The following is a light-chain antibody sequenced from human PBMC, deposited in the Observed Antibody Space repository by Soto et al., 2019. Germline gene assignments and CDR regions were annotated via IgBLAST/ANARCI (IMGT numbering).Light chain of an antibody. CDR2: FAS. J-gene: IGKJ1*01. CDR3: LHTYSFPRT. V-gene: IGKV1-12*01. Sequence: DVQMTHSPSSVSASVGDRVTLTCRASQGIGDRLAWYQQKPGKVPQLLIYFASTLGSGVPSRFSGSGSGTDFILTINTLQADDFATYYCLHTYSFPRTFGQGTKVDIK. CDR1: QGIGDR.